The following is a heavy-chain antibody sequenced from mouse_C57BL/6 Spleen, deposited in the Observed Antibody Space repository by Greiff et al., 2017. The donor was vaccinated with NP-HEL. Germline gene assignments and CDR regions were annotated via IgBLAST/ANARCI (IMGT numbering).Heavy chain of an antibody. J-gene: IGHJ4*01. Sequence: QVQLQQSGAELVKPGASVKISCKASGYAFSSYWMNWVKQRPGKGLEWIGQIYPGDGDTNYNGKFKGKATLTADTSSSTAYMQLSSLTSEDSAVYFCAKRGDDYAMDYWGQGTSVTVSS. D-gene: IGHD3-3*01. CDR3: AKRGDDYAMDY. CDR1: GYAFSSYW. V-gene: IGHV1-80*01. CDR2: IYPGDGDT.